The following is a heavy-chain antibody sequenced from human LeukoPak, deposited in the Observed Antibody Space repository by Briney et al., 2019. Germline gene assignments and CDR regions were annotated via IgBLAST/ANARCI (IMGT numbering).Heavy chain of an antibody. J-gene: IGHJ4*02. Sequence: GASLRLSCAASGFTFSSYAMSWVRQAPGKGLEWVSAISGSGGSTYYADSVKGRFTISRDNSKNTLYLQMNSLRAEDTAVYYCAAGGRSTNGDYGAYWGQGTLVTVSS. D-gene: IGHD2-2*01. CDR1: GFTFSSYA. CDR2: ISGSGGST. V-gene: IGHV3-23*01. CDR3: AAGGRSTNGDYGAY.